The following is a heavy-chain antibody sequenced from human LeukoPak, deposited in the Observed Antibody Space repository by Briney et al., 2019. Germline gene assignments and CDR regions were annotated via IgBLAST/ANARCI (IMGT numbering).Heavy chain of an antibody. CDR3: ARIKGGSGDAFDI. Sequence: SETLSLTCAVSGYSISSGYFWCWIRQPPGKRLEWIGSIYHSGSTYYNPSLKSRVTISVDTSKNQFSLKLSSVTAADTAVYYCARIKGGSGDAFDIWGQGTMVTVSS. CDR1: GYSISSGYF. V-gene: IGHV4-38-2*01. CDR2: IYHSGST. J-gene: IGHJ3*02.